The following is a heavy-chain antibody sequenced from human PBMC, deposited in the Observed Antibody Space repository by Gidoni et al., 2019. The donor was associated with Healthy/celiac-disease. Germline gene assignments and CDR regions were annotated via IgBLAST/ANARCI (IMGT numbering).Heavy chain of an antibody. Sequence: EVQLVESGGGLVQPGGSLRLSCAASGCTFSSYEMNWVRQAPGKGLEWVSYISSSGSTIYYADSVKGRFTISRDNAKNSLYLQMNSLRAEDTAVYYCASRGRGSYSFDYWGQGTLVTVSS. CDR1: GCTFSSYE. J-gene: IGHJ4*02. V-gene: IGHV3-48*03. D-gene: IGHD1-26*01. CDR3: ASRGRGSYSFDY. CDR2: ISSSGSTI.